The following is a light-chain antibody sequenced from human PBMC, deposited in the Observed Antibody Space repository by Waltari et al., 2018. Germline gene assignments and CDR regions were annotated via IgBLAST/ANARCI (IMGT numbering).Light chain of an antibody. CDR3: GTWDSSLSAGV. CDR1: SSNIGNNY. Sequence: QSVLTQPPSVSAAPGQKVTISCSGSSSNIGNNYVSWYQQLPGTAPKLLIYETNKRPSGIPDRCSGAKSGTSATLGITGLQTCDEADYYCGTWDSSLSAGVFGGGTKLTVL. V-gene: IGLV1-51*02. J-gene: IGLJ3*02. CDR2: ETN.